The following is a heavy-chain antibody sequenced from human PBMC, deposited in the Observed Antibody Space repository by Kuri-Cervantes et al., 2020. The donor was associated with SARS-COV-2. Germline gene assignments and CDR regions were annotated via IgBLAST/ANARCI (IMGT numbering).Heavy chain of an antibody. CDR1: GFTFSSYS. J-gene: IGHJ4*02. CDR3: ARNDDYGDYVDY. CDR2: ISSSSSYI. Sequence: GGSLRLSCAASGFTFSSYSMNWVRQAPGKGLEWVSPISSSSSYIHYADSVKGRFTISRDNAKNLLFLQMNSLRAEDTAVFYCARNDDYGDYVDYWGQGTLVTVSS. D-gene: IGHD4-17*01. V-gene: IGHV3-21*06.